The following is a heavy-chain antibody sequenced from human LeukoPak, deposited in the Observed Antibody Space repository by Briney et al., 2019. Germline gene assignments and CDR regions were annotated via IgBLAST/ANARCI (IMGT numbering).Heavy chain of an antibody. CDR1: GYTFTSNY. V-gene: IGHV1-46*01. CDR3: ARGYDSSGSALEGY. CDR2: ISPSGGST. J-gene: IGHJ4*02. Sequence: ASVKVSCKAFGYTFTSNYMHWVRQAPGQGPEWMGVISPSGGSTTYAQKFQGRVTLTRDMSTSTDYMELSSLRSEDTAVYYCARGYDSSGSALEGYWGQGTLVTVSS. D-gene: IGHD3-22*01.